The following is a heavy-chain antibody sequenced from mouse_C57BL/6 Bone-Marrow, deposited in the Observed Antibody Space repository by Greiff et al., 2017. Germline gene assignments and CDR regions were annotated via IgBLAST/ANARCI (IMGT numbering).Heavy chain of an antibody. CDR2: IDPSDSYT. D-gene: IGHD1-1*01. J-gene: IGHJ1*03. V-gene: IGHV1-59*01. CDR3: ARREITTVVAYLWYFDV. CDR1: GYTFTSYW. Sequence: QVQLQQSGAELVRPGTSVKLSCKASGYTFTSYWMHCVKQRPGQGLEWIGVIDPSDSYTNYNQKFKGKATLTVDTSSSTAYMQLSSLTSEDSAVYYCARREITTVVAYLWYFDVWGTGTTVTVSS.